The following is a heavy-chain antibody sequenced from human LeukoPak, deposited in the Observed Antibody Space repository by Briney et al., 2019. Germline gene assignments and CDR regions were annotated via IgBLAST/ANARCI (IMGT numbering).Heavy chain of an antibody. CDR1: GFTVSSSNY. J-gene: IGHJ5*02. CDR2: ISSNGGST. D-gene: IGHD4-17*01. CDR3: ALLSTVTRYNWFDP. V-gene: IGHV3-64D*09. Sequence: GGSLRLSCAASGFTVSSSNYMNWVRQAPGKGLEYVSAISSNGGSTYYADSVKGRFTISRDNSKNTLYLQMSSLRAEDTAVYYCALLSTVTRYNWFDPWGQGTLVTVSS.